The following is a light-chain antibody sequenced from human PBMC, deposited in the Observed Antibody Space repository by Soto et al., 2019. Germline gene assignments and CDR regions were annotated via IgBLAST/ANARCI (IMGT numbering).Light chain of an antibody. CDR3: SSYTSDTTGV. CDR1: CSDVGGYNY. J-gene: IGLJ1*01. CDR2: DVT. Sequence: QSALTQPASVSGSPGQSIAISCTGTCSDVGGYNYVSWYQQHPGKAPKLMIYDVTTRPSGVSNRFSGSKSGNTAALTISGLQAEDEADYYCSSYTSDTTGVFGTGTKVTVL. V-gene: IGLV2-14*03.